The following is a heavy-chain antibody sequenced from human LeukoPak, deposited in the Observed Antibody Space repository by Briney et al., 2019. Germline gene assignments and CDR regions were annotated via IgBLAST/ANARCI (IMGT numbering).Heavy chain of an antibody. Sequence: GGSLRLSCAASGFTFSSNAMSWVRQAPGKGLEWVSAISGSGGSTNYADSVKGRFTISRDNSKNTLYLQMNSLRAEDTAVFYCAKTGVGYCTGGSCSAADYWGQGTLVTVSS. V-gene: IGHV3-23*01. J-gene: IGHJ4*02. CDR1: GFTFSSNA. D-gene: IGHD2-15*01. CDR3: AKTGVGYCTGGSCSAADY. CDR2: ISGSGGST.